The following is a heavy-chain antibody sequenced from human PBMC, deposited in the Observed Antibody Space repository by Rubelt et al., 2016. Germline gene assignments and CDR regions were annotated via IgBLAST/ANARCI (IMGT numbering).Heavy chain of an antibody. Sequence: EVQLVESGGGVVRPGGSLRLSCAASGFLFSEYHFIWVRPAPGKGLEWVAVLNWDGRSTTYAQSVKGRFTIPRDNAKNSLYLQMNSLIVEDTAVDYCAAGMDPDNGGQGTLVTVSS. CDR3: AAGMDPDN. J-gene: IGHJ4*02. V-gene: IGHV3-20*04. D-gene: IGHD3-10*01. CDR1: GFLFSEYH. CDR2: LNWDGRST.